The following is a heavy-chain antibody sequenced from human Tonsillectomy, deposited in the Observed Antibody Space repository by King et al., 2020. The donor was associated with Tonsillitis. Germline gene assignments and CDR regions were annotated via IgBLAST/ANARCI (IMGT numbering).Heavy chain of an antibody. Sequence: VQLVESGGGLVQPGGSLRLSCAASGFTFSSYDMHWVRQPTGKGLEWVSGIGTAGNTYYPGSVKGRFTISRENAKNSLYLHMNSLRAGDTAVYYCARLNGASFDYWGQGPLVTVSS. D-gene: IGHD1-26*01. V-gene: IGHV3-13*01. CDR1: GFTFSSYD. J-gene: IGHJ4*02. CDR2: IGTAGNT. CDR3: ARLNGASFDY.